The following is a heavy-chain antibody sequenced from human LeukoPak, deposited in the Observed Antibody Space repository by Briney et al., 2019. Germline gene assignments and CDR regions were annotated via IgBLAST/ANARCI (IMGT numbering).Heavy chain of an antibody. Sequence: GGSLRLSCAVSRFIFSDYAMHWVRQAPGKGLEWVAVISYDGSNKYYADSVKGRFTISRDNSQNTLYLQMNTLRAEDTAVYYCARDREATALSHYYGMDVWGQGTTVTVSS. J-gene: IGHJ6*02. CDR1: RFIFSDYA. D-gene: IGHD5-24*01. CDR2: ISYDGSNK. V-gene: IGHV3-30-3*01. CDR3: ARDREATALSHYYGMDV.